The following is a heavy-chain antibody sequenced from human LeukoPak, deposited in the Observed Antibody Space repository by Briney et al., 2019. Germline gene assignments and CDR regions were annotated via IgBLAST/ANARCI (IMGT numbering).Heavy chain of an antibody. Sequence: GESLRLSCAASGFTFSDYAMSWVRQAPGKGLEWLSVISGGSSGSTYYADSVTGRFTVSRDNSKNTLYLQMNSLRAEDTAVYYCAKGYSYGYVLGYWGQGTLVTVSS. V-gene: IGHV3-23*01. CDR1: GFTFSDYA. CDR3: AKGYSYGYVLGY. J-gene: IGHJ4*02. CDR2: ISGGSSGST. D-gene: IGHD5-18*01.